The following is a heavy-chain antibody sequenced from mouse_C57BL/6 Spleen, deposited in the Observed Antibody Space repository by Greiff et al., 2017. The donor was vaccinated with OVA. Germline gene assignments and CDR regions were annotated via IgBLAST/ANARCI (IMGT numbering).Heavy chain of an antibody. V-gene: IGHV1-80*01. CDR1: GYAFSSYW. J-gene: IGHJ2*01. Sequence: QVQLKESGAELVKPGASVKISCKASGYAFSSYWMNWVKQRPGKGLEWIGQIYPGDGDTNYNRKFKGKATLTVDKSSSTAYIQLSSLTSEDSAVYFCARKTLVRYLDYWGQGTTLTVSS. D-gene: IGHD1-1*01. CDR3: ARKTLVRYLDY. CDR2: IYPGDGDT.